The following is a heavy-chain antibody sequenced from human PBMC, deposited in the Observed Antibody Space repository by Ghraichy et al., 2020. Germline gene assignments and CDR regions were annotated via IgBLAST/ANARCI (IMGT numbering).Heavy chain of an antibody. V-gene: IGHV4-59*01. Sequence: SETLSLTCTVSGGSISSYYWSWIRQPPGKGLEWIGYIYYSGSTNYNPSLKSRVTISVDTSKNQFSLKLSSVTAADTAVYYCARDHRANYYDRTDAFDIWGQGTMVTVSS. CDR2: IYYSGST. CDR1: GGSISSYY. CDR3: ARDHRANYYDRTDAFDI. D-gene: IGHD3-22*01. J-gene: IGHJ3*02.